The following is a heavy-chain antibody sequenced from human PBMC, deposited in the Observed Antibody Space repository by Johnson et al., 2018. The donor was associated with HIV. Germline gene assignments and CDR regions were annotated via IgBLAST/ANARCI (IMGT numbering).Heavy chain of an antibody. CDR2: ISFDGKNK. Sequence: QVQLVESGGGVVQPGRSLRLSCAASGFTLTNYPMHWVRQAPGKGLEWVAVISFDGKNKFYADSVKGRFTISRDNSRNTLYLQMNSLRPEDTAGYYCASGDDDGFWGRGTLVTVSS. D-gene: IGHD5-12*01. CDR1: GFTLTNYP. V-gene: IGHV3-30*04. J-gene: IGHJ4*03. CDR3: ASGDDDGF.